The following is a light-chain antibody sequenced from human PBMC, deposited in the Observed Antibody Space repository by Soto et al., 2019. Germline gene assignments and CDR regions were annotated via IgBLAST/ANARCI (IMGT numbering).Light chain of an antibody. V-gene: IGKV1-5*03. Sequence: DIQMTQSPSTLSGSVGDRATITCRASQTISSWLAWYQQKPGKAPKLLIYKASTLKSGVPSRFSGSGSGTEFTLTISSLQPEDIATYYCQQYDNLPLTFGRGTKVDIK. CDR1: QTISSW. CDR3: QQYDNLPLT. J-gene: IGKJ4*01. CDR2: KAS.